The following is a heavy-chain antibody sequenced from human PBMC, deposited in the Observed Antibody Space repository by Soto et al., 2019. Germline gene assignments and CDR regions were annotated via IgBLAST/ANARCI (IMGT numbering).Heavy chain of an antibody. J-gene: IGHJ5*01. D-gene: IGHD3-22*01. CDR1: GYTFTSCY. Sequence: ASVKVSCKASGYTFTSCYMHWVRQAPGQGLEWMGIINPSGGGTSYAQSFQGRVTMTRDTSTSTVYMDLSSLRSEDTAVYYCARDRNVRDFYDSSGYLNWFDSWGQGTLVTVS. V-gene: IGHV1-46*01. CDR3: ARDRNVRDFYDSSGYLNWFDS. CDR2: INPSGGGT.